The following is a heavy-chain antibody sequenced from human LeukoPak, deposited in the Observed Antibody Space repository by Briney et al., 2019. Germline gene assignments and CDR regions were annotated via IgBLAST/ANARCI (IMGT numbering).Heavy chain of an antibody. V-gene: IGHV1-2*02. CDR1: GYTFTGYY. J-gene: IGHJ4*02. CDR2: INPNSGGT. Sequence: ASVKVFCKASGYTFTGYYMHWGRQAPGQGLEWMGWINPNSGGTNYAQKFQGRVTMTRDTSISTAYMELSRLRSDDTAVYYCARDMDYYDSSGETDYWGQGTLVTVSS. CDR3: ARDMDYYDSSGETDY. D-gene: IGHD3-22*01.